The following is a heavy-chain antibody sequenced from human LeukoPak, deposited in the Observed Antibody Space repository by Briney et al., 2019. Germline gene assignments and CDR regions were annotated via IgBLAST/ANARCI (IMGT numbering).Heavy chain of an antibody. Sequence: GGSLRLSCAASGFTFDDYAMHRVRQAPGKGLEWVSGISWNSGSVGYADSVKGRFTISRDNAKNSLYLQMNSLRAEDTALYYCAKDRIRFGIAAALFDYWGQGTLVTVSS. CDR3: AKDRIRFGIAAALFDY. CDR1: GFTFDDYA. CDR2: ISWNSGSV. D-gene: IGHD6-13*01. J-gene: IGHJ4*02. V-gene: IGHV3-9*01.